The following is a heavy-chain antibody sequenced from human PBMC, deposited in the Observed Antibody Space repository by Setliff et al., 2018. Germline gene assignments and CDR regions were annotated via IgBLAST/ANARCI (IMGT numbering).Heavy chain of an antibody. CDR2: IYTGGNT. V-gene: IGHV3-53*01. CDR3: AKGGVFGSSYFDV. CDR1: GLTVSGNY. Sequence: SCAGSGLTVSGNYMNWVRQAPGKGLEWVSLIYTGGNTKYADSVKGRFTISTDNSKNTVFLQMNALRAEDTAVYYCAKGGVFGSSYFDVWGRGALVTAPQ. D-gene: IGHD3-10*02. J-gene: IGHJ2*01.